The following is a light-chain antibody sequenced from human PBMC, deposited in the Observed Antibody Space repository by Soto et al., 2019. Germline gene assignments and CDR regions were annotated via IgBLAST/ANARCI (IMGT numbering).Light chain of an antibody. CDR3: ISYASSSTYV. Sequence: QSVLTQPASVSGSPGQSITISCTGTSSDVGGYNSVSWYLQHPGKAPKLMIYEVSNRPSGVSNRFSGSKSGNTASLTISGLQAEDEAEYYCISYASSSTYVFGTGTMLTVL. CDR1: SSDVGGYNS. V-gene: IGLV2-14*01. CDR2: EVS. J-gene: IGLJ1*01.